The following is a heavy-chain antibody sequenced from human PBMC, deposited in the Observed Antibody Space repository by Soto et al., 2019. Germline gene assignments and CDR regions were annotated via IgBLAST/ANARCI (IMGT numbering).Heavy chain of an antibody. CDR3: ARLTDSSSSAHFDH. J-gene: IGHJ4*02. V-gene: IGHV4-61*05. D-gene: IGHD6-6*01. CDR2: IYYSGST. Sequence: PAETLSLTCAVSGGSMSSSRDYWGWIRQPPGKGLEWIGYIYYSGSTNYNPSLKSRVTISVDTSKNQFSLKLSSVTAADTAVYYCARLTDSSSSAHFDHWGQGTLVTVSS. CDR1: GGSMSSSRDY.